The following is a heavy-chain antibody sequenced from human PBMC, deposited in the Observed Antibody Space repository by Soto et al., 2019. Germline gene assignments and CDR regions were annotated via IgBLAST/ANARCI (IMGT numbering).Heavy chain of an antibody. V-gene: IGHV3-73*01. CDR3: TRRYCTGAGCYSDY. Sequence: PGGSLRLSCAASGFTFSGSPMHWVRQASGKGLEWVGRIRSKANSYATAYAASVKGRFTISRDGSKNTAYLQMNSLKTEDTAVYYCTRRYCTGAGCYSDYWGQGTLVTVSS. J-gene: IGHJ4*02. D-gene: IGHD2-8*02. CDR2: IRSKANSYAT. CDR1: GFTFSGSP.